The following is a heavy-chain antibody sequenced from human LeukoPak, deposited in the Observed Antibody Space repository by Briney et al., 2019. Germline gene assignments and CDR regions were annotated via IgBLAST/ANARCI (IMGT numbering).Heavy chain of an antibody. CDR2: ISGSGGST. CDR1: GFTFSSYA. CDR3: AKAHEVVGHHWYFDL. D-gene: IGHD1-26*01. J-gene: IGHJ2*01. V-gene: IGHV3-23*01. Sequence: GGSLRLSCAASGFTFSSYAMSWVRQAPGKGLEWVSAISGSGGSTYYADSVKGRFTIPRDNSKNTLYLQMNSLRAEDTAVYYCAKAHEVVGHHWYFDLWGRGTLVSVSS.